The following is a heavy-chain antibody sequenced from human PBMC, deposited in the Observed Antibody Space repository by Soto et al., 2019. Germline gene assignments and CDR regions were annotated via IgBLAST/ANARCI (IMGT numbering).Heavy chain of an antibody. CDR3: ARDPGFGFGYSYAFAMDV. J-gene: IGHJ6*02. D-gene: IGHD5-18*01. CDR2: ISGYNGNT. V-gene: IGHV1-18*01. CDR1: GYTFSNYG. Sequence: QVQLAQSGAEVKKPGASVKVSCKASGYTFSNYGISWVRQGPGQGLEWMGWISGYNGNTHYEEKVQDRIKMTTDTSTSTTYLELRSLRSDDTAVYFCARDPGFGFGYSYAFAMDVWGHGTTVTVSS.